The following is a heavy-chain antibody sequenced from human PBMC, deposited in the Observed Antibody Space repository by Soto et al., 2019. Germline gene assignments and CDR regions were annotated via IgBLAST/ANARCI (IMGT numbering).Heavy chain of an antibody. D-gene: IGHD3-22*01. J-gene: IGHJ6*02. CDR3: ARDRALSITMVVYGMDV. CDR2: ISAYNGNT. Sequence: QVQLVQSGAEVKKPGASVKVSCKASGYTFTSYGISWVRQAPGQGLEWMGWISAYNGNTNYAQKLQGRVTMTTDPSTSTAYMELRSLRSDDTAVYYCARDRALSITMVVYGMDVWGQGTTVTVSS. CDR1: GYTFTSYG. V-gene: IGHV1-18*01.